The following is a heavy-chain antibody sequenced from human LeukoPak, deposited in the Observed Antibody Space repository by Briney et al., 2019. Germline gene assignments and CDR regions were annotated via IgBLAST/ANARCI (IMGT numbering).Heavy chain of an antibody. CDR3: ARDRMSRAPTYFHH. J-gene: IGHJ1*01. D-gene: IGHD2-2*01. CDR1: GFTFDEFA. Sequence: PGGSLRLSCAASGFTFDEFAMPWVRHAPGKGLEWVSFVSGDGGRTDYADSVKGRFTISRDNSKNSLYLQMNSLTAEDTAFYFCARDRMSRAPTYFHHWGQGTLVTVSA. CDR2: VSGDGGRT. V-gene: IGHV3-43*02.